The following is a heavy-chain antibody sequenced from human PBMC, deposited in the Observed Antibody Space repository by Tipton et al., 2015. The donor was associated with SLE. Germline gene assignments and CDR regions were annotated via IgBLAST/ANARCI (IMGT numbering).Heavy chain of an antibody. CDR3: ARGWGSWPYYFDY. V-gene: IGHV4-61*05. Sequence: GLVKPSETLSLTCSVSGGSISSRSYYWGWIRQPPGMGLEWIGYIYYSGSTNYNPSLKSRVTISVDTSKNQFSLKLSSVTAADTAVYYCARGWGSWPYYFDYWGQGTLVTVSS. CDR1: GGSISSRSYY. J-gene: IGHJ4*02. CDR2: IYYSGST. D-gene: IGHD6-13*01.